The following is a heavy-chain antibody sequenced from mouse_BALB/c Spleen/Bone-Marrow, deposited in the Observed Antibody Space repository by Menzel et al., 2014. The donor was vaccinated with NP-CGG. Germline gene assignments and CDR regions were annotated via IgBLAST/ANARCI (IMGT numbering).Heavy chain of an antibody. V-gene: IGHV2-9*02. CDR1: GFSLTSYG. CDR3: AREGVLRGYNAMDY. J-gene: IGHJ4*01. CDR2: IWAGGST. D-gene: IGHD1-1*01. Sequence: QVHVKQSGPGLVAPSQSLSITCTVSGFSLTSYGVHWVRQPPGKGLEWLGVIWAGGSTNYNSALMSRLSISKDNSKSQVFLKMNSLQTDDTAMYYCAREGVLRGYNAMDYWGQGTSVTVSS.